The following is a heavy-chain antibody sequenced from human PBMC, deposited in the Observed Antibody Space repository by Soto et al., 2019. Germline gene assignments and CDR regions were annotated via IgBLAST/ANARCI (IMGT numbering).Heavy chain of an antibody. CDR1: YCSISSCGYY. CDR2: IYYSGST. CDR3: ARARRNGYNSLPLPFDC. J-gene: IGHJ4*02. V-gene: IGHV4-61*03. D-gene: IGHD5-12*01. Sequence: TEPLSVTCTVPYCSISSCGYYCVLVRQPPGKGLEWIGYIYYSGSTTYNPSLKSRVTISVDTSKNHFSLRLSSVTAADTAVYYCARARRNGYNSLPLPFDCWGKGTLVTVS.